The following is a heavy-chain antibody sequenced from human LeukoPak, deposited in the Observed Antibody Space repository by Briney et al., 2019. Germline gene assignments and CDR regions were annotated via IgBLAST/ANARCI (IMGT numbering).Heavy chain of an antibody. Sequence: ASVKVSCKASGYTFTSYDINWVRQATGQGLEWMGWMNPNSGNTGYAQKFQGRVTITRNTSISTAYMELSSLRSEDTAVYYCARASYDYVWGSWYYMDVWGKGTTVTVSS. CDR3: ARASYDYVWGSWYYMDV. D-gene: IGHD3-16*01. J-gene: IGHJ6*03. CDR2: MNPNSGNT. CDR1: GYTFTSYD. V-gene: IGHV1-8*03.